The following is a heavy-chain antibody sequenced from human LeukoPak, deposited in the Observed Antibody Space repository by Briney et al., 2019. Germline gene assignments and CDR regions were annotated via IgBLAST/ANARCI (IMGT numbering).Heavy chain of an antibody. Sequence: GASVKVSCKASGYTFTGYYMHWVRQAPGQGLEWMGWINPNSGGTNYAQKFQGRVTMTRDTSISTAYMELSRLRPDDTAVYYCARDKIAVAGLPFDYWGQGTLVTVSS. CDR2: INPNSGGT. CDR1: GYTFTGYY. J-gene: IGHJ4*02. V-gene: IGHV1-2*02. D-gene: IGHD6-19*01. CDR3: ARDKIAVAGLPFDY.